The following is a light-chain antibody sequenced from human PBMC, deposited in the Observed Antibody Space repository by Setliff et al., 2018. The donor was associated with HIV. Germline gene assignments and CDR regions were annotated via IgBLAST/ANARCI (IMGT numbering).Light chain of an antibody. J-gene: IGLJ1*01. CDR1: SSDVGGYNY. V-gene: IGLV2-14*01. CDR3: TSYTTNTARV. Sequence: QSVLTQPASVSGSPGQSISISCSGTSSDVGGYNYVSWYQHHPGKAPKLIISEVSNRPSGVSNRFSGSKSGNTASLTISGLQAEDEADYFCTSYTTNTARVVGTGTKVTVL. CDR2: EVS.